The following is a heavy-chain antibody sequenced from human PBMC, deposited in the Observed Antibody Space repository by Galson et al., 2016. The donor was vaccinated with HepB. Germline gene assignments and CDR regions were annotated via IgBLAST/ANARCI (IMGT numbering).Heavy chain of an antibody. CDR3: AKHTYYYGSGSYSGFDY. Sequence: SLRLSCAASGFSFNSYAMHWVRQAPGKGLEWVAVTSYDGNKKYYADSVKGRFSISRDNSKNTLFLQMSSLRPEDTAVYYCAKHTYYYGSGSYSGFDYWGLGTLITAPS. V-gene: IGHV3-30*18. D-gene: IGHD3-10*01. CDR2: TSYDGNKK. CDR1: GFSFNSYA. J-gene: IGHJ4*02.